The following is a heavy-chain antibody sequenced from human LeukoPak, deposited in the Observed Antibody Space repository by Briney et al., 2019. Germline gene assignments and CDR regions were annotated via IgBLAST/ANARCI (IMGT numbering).Heavy chain of an antibody. J-gene: IGHJ4*02. CDR1: GFTFSSYA. Sequence: GGSLRLSCAASGFTFSSYAMSWVRQAPGKGLEWVSAISGSGGSTYYADSVKGRFTISRDNSKNTLYLQMNSLRAEDTAVYYCAKADGYYYDSSGYPFDYWGQGTLVTVSS. CDR2: ISGSGGST. V-gene: IGHV3-23*01. CDR3: AKADGYYYDSSGYPFDY. D-gene: IGHD3-22*01.